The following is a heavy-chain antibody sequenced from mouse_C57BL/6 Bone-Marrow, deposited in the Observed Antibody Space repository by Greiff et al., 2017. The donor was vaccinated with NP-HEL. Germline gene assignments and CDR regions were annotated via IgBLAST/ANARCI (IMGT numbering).Heavy chain of an antibody. CDR3: TRSSRQLRLRLSFDY. D-gene: IGHD3-2*02. J-gene: IGHJ2*01. CDR2: IDPETGGT. V-gene: IGHV1-15*01. Sequence: VKLMESGAELVRPGASVTLSCKASGYTFTDYEMHWVKQTPVHGLEWIGAIDPETGGTAYNQKFKGKAILTADKSSSTAYMELRSLTSEDSAVYYCTRSSRQLRLRLSFDYWGQGTTLTVSS. CDR1: GYTFTDYE.